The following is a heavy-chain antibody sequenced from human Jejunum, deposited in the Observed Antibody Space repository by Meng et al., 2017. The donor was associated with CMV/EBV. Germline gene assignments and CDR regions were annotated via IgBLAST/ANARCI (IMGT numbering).Heavy chain of an antibody. CDR3: ARGRGNQPLFDF. CDR2: LIPVLNKA. D-gene: IGHD2/OR15-2a*01. CDR1: GGSFSTYT. V-gene: IGHV1-69*10. J-gene: IGHJ4*02. Sequence: QVKLGRPGAEGKKPGSSVKVACKTSGGSFSTYTFSWVRQAPGQGLEWMGGLIPVLNKAKSAPRFQDRVTFTADETTTTAYMELSSLTFEDTAVYFCARGRGNQPLFDFWGQGTLVTVSS.